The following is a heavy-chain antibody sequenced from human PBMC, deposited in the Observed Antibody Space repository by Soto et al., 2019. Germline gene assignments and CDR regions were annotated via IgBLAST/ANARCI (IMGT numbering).Heavy chain of an antibody. V-gene: IGHV3-48*03. D-gene: IGHD2-15*01. J-gene: IGHJ6*02. CDR1: GFTFSSYE. CDR2: ISSSGSTI. CDR3: ARDYWWQLDLVVYYGMDV. Sequence: GGSLRLSCAASGFTFSSYEMNWVRQAPGKGLEWVSYISSSGSTIYYADSVKGRFTISRDNAKNSLYLQMNSLRAEDTAVYYCARDYWWQLDLVVYYGMDVWGQGTTVTVSS.